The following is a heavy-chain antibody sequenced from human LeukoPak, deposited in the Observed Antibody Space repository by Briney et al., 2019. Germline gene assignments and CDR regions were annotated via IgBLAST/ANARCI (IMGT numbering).Heavy chain of an antibody. Sequence: GGSLRLSCAASGFTFSSSTMTWVSQSPGKGLEWVSSISSSSTYIYYADSVKGRFIISRDNAKNSLYLQMNSLRAEDTAVFYCARDFLNAIDIWGQGTMVTVSS. J-gene: IGHJ3*02. V-gene: IGHV3-21*01. CDR2: ISSSSTYI. CDR3: ARDFLNAIDI. D-gene: IGHD2/OR15-2a*01. CDR1: GFTFSSST.